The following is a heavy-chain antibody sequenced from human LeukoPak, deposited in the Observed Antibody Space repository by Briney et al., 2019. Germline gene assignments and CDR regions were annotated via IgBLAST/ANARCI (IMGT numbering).Heavy chain of an antibody. Sequence: ASVKVSCKASGYTFTDYYMHWVRQAPGQGLEWMGWIHPNSGGTKYAQKFQGRVTMTRDTSTSTVYMELSSLRSEDTAVYYCARATRLRLGELSLRPLGYWGQGTLVTVSS. J-gene: IGHJ4*02. CDR2: IHPNSGGT. CDR1: GYTFTDYY. V-gene: IGHV1-2*02. CDR3: ARATRLRLGELSLRPLGY. D-gene: IGHD3-16*02.